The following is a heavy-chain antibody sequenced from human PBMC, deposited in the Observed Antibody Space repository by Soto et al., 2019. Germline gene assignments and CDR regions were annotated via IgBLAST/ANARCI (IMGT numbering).Heavy chain of an antibody. J-gene: IGHJ5*02. D-gene: IGHD5-12*01. CDR2: IYYSRST. V-gene: IGHV4-59*01. CDR3: ARARGGGSGYDYVPRFDP. CDR1: GGSISSYY. Sequence: SETLSLTCTVSGGSISSYYWSWIRQPPGKGLEWIGYIYYSRSTNYNPSLKSRVTISVETSKNQFSLKLSSVTAAATAVSYCARARGGGSGYDYVPRFDPWGQGTLVTVSS.